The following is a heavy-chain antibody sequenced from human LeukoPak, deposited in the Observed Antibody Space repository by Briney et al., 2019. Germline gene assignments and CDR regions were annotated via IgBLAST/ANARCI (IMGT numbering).Heavy chain of an antibody. Sequence: GRSLRLSCAASGFTFSSYGMHWVRQAPGKGLEWVAVISYDGSNKYYADSVKGRFTISRDNSKNTLYLQMNSLRAEDTAVYYCATTYYYDSSGYFHFDYWGQGTLVTVSS. CDR2: ISYDGSNK. J-gene: IGHJ4*02. CDR1: GFTFSSYG. CDR3: ATTYYYDSSGYFHFDY. D-gene: IGHD3-22*01. V-gene: IGHV3-30*03.